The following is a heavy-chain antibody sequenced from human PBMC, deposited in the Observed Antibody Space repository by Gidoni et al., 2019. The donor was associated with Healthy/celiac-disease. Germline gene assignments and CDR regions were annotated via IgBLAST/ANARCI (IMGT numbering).Heavy chain of an antibody. D-gene: IGHD3-10*01. CDR3: ARLFGSGSRYYFDY. CDR2: IIPIFGTA. Sequence: QVQLVQSGAEVKKPGSSVKVSCKASGGTFSSYAISWVRQAPGQGLEWMGGIIPIFGTANYAQKFQGRVTITADESTSTAYMELSSLRSEDTAVYYCARLFGSGSRYYFDYWGQGTLVTVSS. CDR1: GGTFSSYA. V-gene: IGHV1-69*01. J-gene: IGHJ4*02.